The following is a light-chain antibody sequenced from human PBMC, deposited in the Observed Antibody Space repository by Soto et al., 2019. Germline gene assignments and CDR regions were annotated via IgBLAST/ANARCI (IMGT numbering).Light chain of an antibody. Sequence: EVVLTQSPATLSLSPGERATLSCRASENVRTFVDWYQQKPGQAPRLLIYGASNRATGIPARFSGSGSGTDFTLTISNLEPEDSAVYYCQQRSIWPLTFGGGTKVDIK. CDR2: GAS. J-gene: IGKJ4*01. CDR3: QQRSIWPLT. CDR1: ENVRTF. V-gene: IGKV3-11*01.